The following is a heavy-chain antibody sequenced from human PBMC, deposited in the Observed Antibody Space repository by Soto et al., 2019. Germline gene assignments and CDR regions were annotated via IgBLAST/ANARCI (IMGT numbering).Heavy chain of an antibody. J-gene: IGHJ6*02. V-gene: IGHV4-34*01. CDR1: GGSFSGYY. CDR2: INHSGST. CDR3: ARASRWPYYGMDV. D-gene: IGHD2-2*01. Sequence: PSETLSLTCAVYGGSFSGYYWSWIRQPPGKGLEWIGEINHSGSTNYDPSLKSRATISVDTSKNQFSLKLSSVTAADTAVYYCARASRWPYYGMDVWGQGPTVTVSS.